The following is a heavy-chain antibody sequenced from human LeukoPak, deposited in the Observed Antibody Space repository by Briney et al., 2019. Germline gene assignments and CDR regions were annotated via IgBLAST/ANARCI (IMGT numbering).Heavy chain of an antibody. CDR3: ARENGILRYLDLLSRTYYNYGMDV. V-gene: IGHV3-49*04. CDR1: GFTFGDYA. Sequence: PGRSLRLSCTASGFTFGDYALTWVRQAPGRGLECVGFIRGRGYGGTAEYAASVKGRFIISRDDSRSIAYLQMNSLKTEDTAVYYCARENGILRYLDLLSRTYYNYGMDVWGQGTTVTVSS. CDR2: IRGRGYGGTA. D-gene: IGHD3-9*01. J-gene: IGHJ6*02.